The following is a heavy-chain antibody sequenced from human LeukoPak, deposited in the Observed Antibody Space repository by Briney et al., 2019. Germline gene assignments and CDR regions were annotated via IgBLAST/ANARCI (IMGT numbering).Heavy chain of an antibody. CDR1: GYSISSGYY. D-gene: IGHD1-26*01. Sequence: PSETLSLTCTVSGYSISSGYYWGWIRQPPGKGLEWIGSIYHSGSTYYNPSLKSRVTISVDTSKNQFSLKLSSVTAADTAVYYCARVPVNIWENWFDFWGQGTLVTVPS. V-gene: IGHV4-38-2*02. CDR2: IYHSGST. J-gene: IGHJ5*01. CDR3: ARVPVNIWENWFDF.